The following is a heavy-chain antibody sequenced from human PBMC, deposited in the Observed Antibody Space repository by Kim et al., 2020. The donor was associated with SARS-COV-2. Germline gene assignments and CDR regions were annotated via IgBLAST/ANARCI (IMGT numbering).Heavy chain of an antibody. CDR1: GFTFSSYS. V-gene: IGHV3-21*01. J-gene: IGHJ6*02. D-gene: IGHD6-13*01. Sequence: CAASGFTFSSYSMNWVRQAPGKGLEWVSSISSSSSYIYYADSVKGRFTISRDNAKNSLYLQMNSLRAEDTAVYYCASVAAAGPTVYYYYGMDVWGQGTKVTV. CDR3: ASVAAAGPTVYYYYGMDV. CDR2: ISSSSSYI.